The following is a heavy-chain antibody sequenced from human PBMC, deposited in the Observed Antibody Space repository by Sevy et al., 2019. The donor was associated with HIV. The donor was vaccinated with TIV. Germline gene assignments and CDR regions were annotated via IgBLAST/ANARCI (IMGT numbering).Heavy chain of an antibody. CDR1: GYTFSSYS. CDR3: ARDLYYDSSAYSDY. D-gene: IGHD3-22*01. Sequence: ASVKVSCKASGYTFSSYSMNWVRQAPGQGLEWMGWINTNTGNPTYAQGFTGRFVFSLDTSVSTAYLQISSLKAEDTAVYYCARDLYYDSSAYSDYWGQGTLVTVSS. J-gene: IGHJ4*02. CDR2: INTNTGNP. V-gene: IGHV7-4-1*02.